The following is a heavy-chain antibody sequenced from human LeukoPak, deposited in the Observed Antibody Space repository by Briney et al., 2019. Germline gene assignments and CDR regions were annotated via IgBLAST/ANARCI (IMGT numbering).Heavy chain of an antibody. J-gene: IGHJ4*02. Sequence: GASVKVSCKASGYTFTGYYMHWVRQAPGQGLEWMGRINPNSGGTNYAQKFQGRVTITRDTSASTAYMELSSLRSEDTAVYYCARGSSGRNYFDYWGQGTLVTVSS. CDR1: GYTFTGYY. V-gene: IGHV1-2*06. D-gene: IGHD6-19*01. CDR3: ARGSSGRNYFDY. CDR2: INPNSGGT.